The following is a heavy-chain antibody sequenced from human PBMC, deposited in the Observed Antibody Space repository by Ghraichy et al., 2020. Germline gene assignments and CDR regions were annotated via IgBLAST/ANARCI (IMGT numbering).Heavy chain of an antibody. D-gene: IGHD1-14*01. V-gene: IGHV4-39*01. Sequence: SETLSLTCTVSGGSIYSPTSYWGWIRQPPGEGLEWIGTIYYSGSTYYSPSLRSRLSISLDTSKNQFSLKMISVTAADTAVYFCARLSAEADGMDVWGQGTTVTVSS. J-gene: IGHJ6*02. CDR1: GGSIYSPTSY. CDR2: IYYSGST. CDR3: ARLSAEADGMDV.